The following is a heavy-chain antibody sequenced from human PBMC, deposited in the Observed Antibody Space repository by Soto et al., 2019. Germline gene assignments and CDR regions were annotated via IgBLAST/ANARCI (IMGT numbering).Heavy chain of an antibody. CDR3: ARIRCSSGWYNSYGMDV. V-gene: IGHV5-10-1*01. J-gene: IGHJ6*02. CDR2: IDPSDSYT. CDR1: GYSFTTYW. Sequence: GESLKISCKGSGYSFTTYWISWVRQMPGKGLEWMGRIDPSDSYTNYSPSFQGHVTISADKSISTAYLQWSSLKASDTATYYCARIRCSSGWYNSYGMDVWGQGTTVTSP. D-gene: IGHD6-19*01.